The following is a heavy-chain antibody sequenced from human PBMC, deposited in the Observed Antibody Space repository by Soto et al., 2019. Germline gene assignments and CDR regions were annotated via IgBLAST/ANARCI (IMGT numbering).Heavy chain of an antibody. D-gene: IGHD4-17*01. J-gene: IGHJ4*02. CDR2: IYSGGGT. Sequence: EVQLVESGGGLVQPGGSLRLSCAASGFTVSNTYMSWVRQAPGKGLEWVSVIYSGGGTYYADSVKGRFTISRDNSKNTWYLQRNSLRAEDTAVYYCAREDSSVTPKGGHYFDYWGQGTLVTVSS. V-gene: IGHV3-66*01. CDR1: GFTVSNTY. CDR3: AREDSSVTPKGGHYFDY.